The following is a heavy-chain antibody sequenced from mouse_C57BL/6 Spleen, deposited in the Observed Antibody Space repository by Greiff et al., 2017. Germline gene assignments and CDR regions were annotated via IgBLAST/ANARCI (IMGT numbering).Heavy chain of an antibody. CDR3: ARKGETYYFDY. Sequence: VQLQQPGAELVMPGASVKLSCKASGYTFTSYWMHWVKQRPGQGLEWIGEIDPSDSYTNYNQKFKGKSILTVDKSSSTAYMQLSSLTSEDSAVYYCARKGETYYFDYWGQGTTLTVSS. V-gene: IGHV1-69*01. J-gene: IGHJ2*01. CDR1: GYTFTSYW. CDR2: IDPSDSYT.